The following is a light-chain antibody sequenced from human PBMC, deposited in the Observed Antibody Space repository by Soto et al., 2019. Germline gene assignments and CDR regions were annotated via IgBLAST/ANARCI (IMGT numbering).Light chain of an antibody. CDR2: LGS. J-gene: IGKJ1*01. V-gene: IGKV2-28*01. Sequence: DIVLTQSPLSLPVTPGEPASISCRSSQSLLHSNGNIYLDWYLQKPGQSPQLLIYLGSIRASGVPERVSGSGSGTDFTLKITRGEAEDFGVYYCIQAITAPRTFGLGTKVEIK. CDR1: QSLLHSNGNIY. CDR3: IQAITAPRT.